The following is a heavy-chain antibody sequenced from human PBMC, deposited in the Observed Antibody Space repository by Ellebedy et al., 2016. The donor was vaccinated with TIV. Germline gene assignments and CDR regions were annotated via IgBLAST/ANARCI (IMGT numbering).Heavy chain of an antibody. Sequence: ASVKVSCKASGYSFTTYGITWVRQAPGQGLEWMGWINTYNGNTVYAEKLQGRVTMSADTSTGTAYMELRSLRSDDTAVYYCAGGGGEGWYISFDYWGQGTLVTVSS. J-gene: IGHJ4*02. CDR2: INTYNGNT. CDR3: AGGGGEGWYISFDY. V-gene: IGHV1-18*01. D-gene: IGHD6-19*01. CDR1: GYSFTTYG.